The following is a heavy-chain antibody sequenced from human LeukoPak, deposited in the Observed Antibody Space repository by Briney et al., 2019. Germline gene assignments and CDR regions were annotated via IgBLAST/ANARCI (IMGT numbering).Heavy chain of an antibody. CDR2: ISSSSSYI. CDR3: ARIPYYDFWSGPPGYFDY. J-gene: IGHJ4*02. V-gene: IGHV3-21*01. CDR1: GFTFSSYW. D-gene: IGHD3-3*01. Sequence: GGSLRLSCAASGFTFSSYWMNWVRQAPGKGLEWVSSISSSSSYIYYADSVKGRFTISRDNAKNSLYLQMNSLRAEDTAVYYCARIPYYDFWSGPPGYFDYWGQGTLVTVSS.